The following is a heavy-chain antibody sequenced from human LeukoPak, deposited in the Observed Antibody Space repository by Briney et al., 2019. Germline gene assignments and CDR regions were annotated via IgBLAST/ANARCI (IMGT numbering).Heavy chain of an antibody. CDR3: AKDRCSNGIGCYYYYMDV. J-gene: IGHJ6*03. D-gene: IGHD2-8*01. CDR1: GFTFSSYG. CDR2: IQYDGSNE. Sequence: GGSLRLSCAASGFTFSSYGMHWVRQAPGKGLEWVAYIQYDGSNEQFADSVKGRFSIYRDSSKNILYLQVNSLRAEDTAVYYCAKDRCSNGIGCYYYYMDVWGKGTTVTISS. V-gene: IGHV3-30*02.